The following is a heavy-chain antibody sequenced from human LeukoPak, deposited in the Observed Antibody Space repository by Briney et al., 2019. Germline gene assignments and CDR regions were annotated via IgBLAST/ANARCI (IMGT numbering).Heavy chain of an antibody. J-gene: IGHJ3*02. CDR1: GFTFDDYA. CDR3: AKVPNGLYYYYSSGYYGFGAFDI. D-gene: IGHD3-22*01. Sequence: PGGSLRLSCAASGFTFDDYAMHWVRQAPGKGLDWVSLISGDGGSTYYADSVKGRFTISRDNSKNSLYPQMNSLRTEDTALYYCAKVPNGLYYYYSSGYYGFGAFDIWGQGTMVTVSS. CDR2: ISGDGGST. V-gene: IGHV3-43*02.